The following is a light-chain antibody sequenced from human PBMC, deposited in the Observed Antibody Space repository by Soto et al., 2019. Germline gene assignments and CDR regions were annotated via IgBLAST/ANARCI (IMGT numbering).Light chain of an antibody. CDR2: GAS. V-gene: IGKV3-20*01. Sequence: EIVLTQSPGTLSLSPGERATLSCRASQSVSSGYLAWYQQKPGQAPTLLIYGASSRATGIPDRFSGSGSATDFTLTITRLEPADFAVYYCQQYGSSPRTFGQGTKVEMK. J-gene: IGKJ1*01. CDR1: QSVSSGY. CDR3: QQYGSSPRT.